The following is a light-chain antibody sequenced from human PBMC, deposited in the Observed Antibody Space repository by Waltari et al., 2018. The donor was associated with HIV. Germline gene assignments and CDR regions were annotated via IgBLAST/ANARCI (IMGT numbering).Light chain of an antibody. CDR3: QQSYSTPYT. CDR1: QSISSY. V-gene: IGKV1-39*01. J-gene: IGKJ2*01. Sequence: DIQLTQPLSSLSAFVGDRVTITCLARQSISSYLTWYQQKPGKAPKLLIYAASTWQSGVPSRFSGSGSGTDFTLTISSLQPEDVATYFCQQSYSTPYTFGQGTELEIK. CDR2: AAS.